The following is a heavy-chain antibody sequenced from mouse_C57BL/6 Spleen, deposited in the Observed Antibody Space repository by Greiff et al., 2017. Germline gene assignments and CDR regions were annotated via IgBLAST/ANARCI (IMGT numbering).Heavy chain of an antibody. CDR2: IYPGSGST. Sequence: VQLQQSGAELVKPGASVKMSCKASGYTFTSYWITWVKQRPGQGLEWIGDIYPGSGSTNYNEKFKSKATLTVDTSSSTAYMQLSSLTSEDSAVYYCATDDYEEGGVFAYWGQGTLVTVSA. J-gene: IGHJ3*01. CDR3: ATDDYEEGGVFAY. D-gene: IGHD2-4*01. CDR1: GYTFTSYW. V-gene: IGHV1-55*01.